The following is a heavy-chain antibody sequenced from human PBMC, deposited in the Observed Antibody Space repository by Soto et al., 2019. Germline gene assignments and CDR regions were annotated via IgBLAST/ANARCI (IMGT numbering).Heavy chain of an antibody. CDR1: GFTFSSYA. Sequence: GGSLRLSCAASGFTFSSYAMSWVRQAPGKGLEWVSAISGSGGSTYYADSVKGRFTISRDNSKNTLYLQMNSLRAEDTAVYYCEKDLVWRWTDYYYYGMHVWGQGTTVTVS. CDR2: ISGSGGST. D-gene: IGHD1-1*01. CDR3: EKDLVWRWTDYYYYGMHV. V-gene: IGHV3-23*01. J-gene: IGHJ6*02.